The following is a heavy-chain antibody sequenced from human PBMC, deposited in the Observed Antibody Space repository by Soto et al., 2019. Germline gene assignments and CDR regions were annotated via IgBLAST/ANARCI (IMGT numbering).Heavy chain of an antibody. V-gene: IGHV3-48*03. D-gene: IGHD4-4*01. J-gene: IGHJ4*02. CDR2: ISSSGSTI. CDR3: ARGHRDGYSNY. Sequence: GGSLRLSCAASGFTFSSYEMNWVRQAPGKGLEWVSYISSSGSTIYYADSVKGRFTISRDNAKNSLYLQMNSLRAEDTAVYYCARGHRDGYSNYWGQGTLVTVSS. CDR1: GFTFSSYE.